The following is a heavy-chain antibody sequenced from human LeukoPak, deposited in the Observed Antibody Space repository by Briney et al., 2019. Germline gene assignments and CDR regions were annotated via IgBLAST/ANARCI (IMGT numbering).Heavy chain of an antibody. J-gene: IGHJ4*02. CDR3: ARGGELLRPADY. CDR1: GFSFSRDS. D-gene: IGHD1-26*01. CDR2: ISYDSMIK. Sequence: GGSLRLSCVASGFSFSRDSMNWVRQAPGKGLEWISYISYDSMIKYYADSVRGRFTISRDSAKDSLYLQMNNLRAEDTAVYYCARGGELLRPADYWGQGTLVTVSS. V-gene: IGHV3-48*01.